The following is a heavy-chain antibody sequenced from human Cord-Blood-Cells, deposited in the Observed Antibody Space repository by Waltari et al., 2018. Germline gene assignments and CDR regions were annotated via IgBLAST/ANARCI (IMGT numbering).Heavy chain of an antibody. CDR1: GGSISSSSYY. Sequence: QLQLQESGPGLVKPSETLSLTCTVSGGSISSSSYYWGWIRQPPGKGLEWIGSIYYSGSTYYNPSLKSRGTISVDTSKNQFSLKLSSVTAADTAVYYCAIYDSSGYYFDYWGQGTLVTVSS. J-gene: IGHJ4*02. CDR3: AIYDSSGYYFDY. CDR2: IYYSGST. D-gene: IGHD3-22*01. V-gene: IGHV4-39*01.